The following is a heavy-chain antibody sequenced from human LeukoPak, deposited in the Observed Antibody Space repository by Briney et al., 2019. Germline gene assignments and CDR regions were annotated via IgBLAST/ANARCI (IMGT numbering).Heavy chain of an antibody. CDR2: IYTSGST. D-gene: IGHD2-2*01. CDR1: GGSISSYY. Sequence: SETLSLTCTVSGGSISSYYGSWIRQPAGKGLEWIGRIYTSGSTNYNPSLKSRVTMSVDTSKNQFSLELSSVTAADTDVYYCAREEIVVVPAARLNLLGNWFDPSGQGTLVTVSS. J-gene: IGHJ5*02. CDR3: AREEIVVVPAARLNLLGNWFDP. V-gene: IGHV4-4*07.